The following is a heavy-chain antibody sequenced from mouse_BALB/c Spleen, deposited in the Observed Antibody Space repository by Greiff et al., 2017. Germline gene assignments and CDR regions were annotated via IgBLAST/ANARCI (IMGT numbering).Heavy chain of an antibody. CDR2: ISSGGSYT. D-gene: IGHD2-4*01. Sequence: EVKLMESGGGLVKPGGSLKLSCAASGFTFSSYAMSWVRQSPEKRLEWVAEISSGGSYTYYPDTVTGRFTISRDNAKNTLYLEMSSLRSEDTAMYYCARGGYDYDYFDYWGQGTTLTVSS. CDR3: ARGGYDYDYFDY. J-gene: IGHJ2*01. V-gene: IGHV5-9-4*01. CDR1: GFTFSSYA.